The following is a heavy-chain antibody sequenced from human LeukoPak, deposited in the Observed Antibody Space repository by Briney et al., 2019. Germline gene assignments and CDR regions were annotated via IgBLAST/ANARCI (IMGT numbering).Heavy chain of an antibody. Sequence: GGSLRLSCEVSGFGFAAYGMHWVRQAPGKGLDWVAFIQYHGDEAFYAESLEGRFTISRDNSKNTLYLQMNSLRAEDTAVYYCAKDRGRIQLWDDYFDYWGQGTLVTVSS. CDR3: AKDRGRIQLWDDYFDY. D-gene: IGHD5-18*01. CDR1: GFGFAAYG. CDR2: IQYHGDEA. V-gene: IGHV3-30*02. J-gene: IGHJ4*02.